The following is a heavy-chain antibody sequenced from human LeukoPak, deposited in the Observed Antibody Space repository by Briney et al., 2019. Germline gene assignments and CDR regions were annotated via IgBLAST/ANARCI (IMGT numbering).Heavy chain of an antibody. D-gene: IGHD3-9*01. CDR1: GYTFTSYY. Sequence: ASVKVSCKASGYTFTSYYMHWVRQAPGQGLEWMGIINPSGGSTSYAQKFQGRVTMTRDTSTSTVYMELSSLRSEDTAVYYCARELYDILTGPLNWFDPWGQGTLVTVSS. J-gene: IGHJ5*02. CDR2: INPSGGST. CDR3: ARELYDILTGPLNWFDP. V-gene: IGHV1-46*01.